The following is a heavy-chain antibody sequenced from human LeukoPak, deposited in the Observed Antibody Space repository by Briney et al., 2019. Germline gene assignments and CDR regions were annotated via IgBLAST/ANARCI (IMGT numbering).Heavy chain of an antibody. D-gene: IGHD6-13*01. CDR2: ISGGGDGT. CDR3: AKDRSDSSRWYAGSH. Sequence: PGGSLRLSCVASGFAFSSYALSWVRQAPGKGLEWVSAISGGGDGTYYADSVKGRFTISRDNSKNTLYLQMNSLRAEDTAVYYCAKDRSDSSRWYAGSHWGQGTLVTVSS. J-gene: IGHJ4*02. V-gene: IGHV3-23*01. CDR1: GFAFSSYA.